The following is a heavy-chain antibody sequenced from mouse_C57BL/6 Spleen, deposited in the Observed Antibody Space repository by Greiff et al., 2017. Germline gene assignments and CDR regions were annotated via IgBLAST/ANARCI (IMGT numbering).Heavy chain of an antibody. CDR3: ARVGSSPFDD. J-gene: IGHJ2*01. D-gene: IGHD1-1*01. CDR2: ILPGSGST. Sequence: QVHVKQSGAELMKPGASVTLSCKATGYTFTGYWIEWVKQRPGHGLEWIGEILPGSGSTNYTEKFKGKATFTADTSSNTAYMQISSRTTEDSAIYDYARVGSSPFDDWGQGTTLTVAS. CDR1: GYTFTGYW. V-gene: IGHV1-9*01.